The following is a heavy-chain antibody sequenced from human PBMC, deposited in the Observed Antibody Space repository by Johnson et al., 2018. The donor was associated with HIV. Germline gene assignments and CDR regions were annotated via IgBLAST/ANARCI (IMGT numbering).Heavy chain of an antibody. Sequence: QVQLVESGGGLVQPGGSLRLSCAASGFSFSSYGMHWVRQAPGKGLEWVAVISYDGSNKYYADSVKGALTIPRDNSKNTLYLQVNSLRAGDTAVYYCARGLRYFDWFDAFDIWGQGTMVTVSS. CDR1: GFSFSSYG. CDR2: ISYDGSNK. V-gene: IGHV3-30*19. J-gene: IGHJ3*02. D-gene: IGHD3-9*01. CDR3: ARGLRYFDWFDAFDI.